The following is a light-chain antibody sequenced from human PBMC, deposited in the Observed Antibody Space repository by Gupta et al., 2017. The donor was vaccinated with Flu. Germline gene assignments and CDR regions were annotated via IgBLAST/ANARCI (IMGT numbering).Light chain of an antibody. V-gene: IGKV1-39*01. CDR2: AAS. CDR1: QSISSY. J-gene: IGKJ3*01. Sequence: DIQMTQXPSSLSASXGDRVTITCRASQSISSYLNWYQQKPGKAPKLLIYAASSLQSGVPSRFSGSGSGTDFTLTISSLQPEDFATYYCQQSYSTLVTFGPGTKVDIK. CDR3: QQSYSTLVT.